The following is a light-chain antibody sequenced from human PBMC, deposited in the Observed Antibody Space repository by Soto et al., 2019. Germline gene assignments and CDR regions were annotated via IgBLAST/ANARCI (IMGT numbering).Light chain of an antibody. CDR3: QQYNEWPPLT. J-gene: IGKJ4*01. Sequence: IVMTQSPGTLSASPGERATLSCRASRSISNNVAWYQQKPGQAPRLLLYGASTRATGIPARFSASGSGTEFTLLNSSLQYEDVAVFYCQQYNEWPPLTFGRGTKVDI. CDR1: RSISNN. V-gene: IGKV3-15*01. CDR2: GAS.